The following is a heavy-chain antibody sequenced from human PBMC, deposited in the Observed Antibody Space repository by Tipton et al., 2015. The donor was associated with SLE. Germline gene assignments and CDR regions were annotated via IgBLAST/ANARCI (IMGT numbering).Heavy chain of an antibody. CDR2: ISSNGGST. CDR3: ARTRHYYGMDV. CDR1: GFTFSSYA. V-gene: IGHV3-64*02. J-gene: IGHJ6*02. Sequence: SLRLSCAASGFTFSSYAMHWVRQAPGKGLEYVSAISSNGGSTYYADSVKGRFTISRDNSKNTLYLQMGSLRAEDMAVYYCARTRHYYGMDVWGQGTTVTVSS.